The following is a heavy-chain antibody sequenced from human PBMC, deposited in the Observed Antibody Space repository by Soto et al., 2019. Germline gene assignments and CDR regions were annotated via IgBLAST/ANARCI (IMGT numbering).Heavy chain of an antibody. D-gene: IGHD3-22*01. J-gene: IGHJ4*02. CDR2: IWYDGSNK. CDR1: GFPFSSYG. CDR3: ARDQGYYDSSGYPDY. Sequence: GGSLRLSCAASGFPFSSYGMHWVRQAPGKGLEWVAVIWYDGSNKYYADSVKGRFTISRDNSKNTLYLQMNSLRAEDTAVYYCARDQGYYDSSGYPDYWGQGTLVTVSS. V-gene: IGHV3-33*01.